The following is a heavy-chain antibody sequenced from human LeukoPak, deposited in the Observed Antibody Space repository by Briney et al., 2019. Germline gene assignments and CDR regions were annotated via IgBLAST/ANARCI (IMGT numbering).Heavy chain of an antibody. Sequence: GGSLRLSCAASGFTFSSHAMSWVRQAPGKGLEWVSGISGSGGRKYYADSVKGRFTISRDNSKNTLYLQMNSLRAEDTVVYYCAKDHGDHDYWGQGTLVTVSS. J-gene: IGHJ4*02. CDR1: GFTFSSHA. V-gene: IGHV3-23*01. CDR2: ISGSGGRK. CDR3: AKDHGDHDY. D-gene: IGHD4-17*01.